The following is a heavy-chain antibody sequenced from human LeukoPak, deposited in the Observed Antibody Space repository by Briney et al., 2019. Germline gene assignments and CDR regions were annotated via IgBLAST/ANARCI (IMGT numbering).Heavy chain of an antibody. J-gene: IGHJ4*02. Sequence: SEILSLTWSGSGGAINSYYWGWVRQPARMGLEWIGRIYTTGTTNYSPSLKSRLSMSLDTSKNQFSLTLTSVTAADTAVYYCGRQGYTASYYFFDYWSPGTLGTVSS. D-gene: IGHD3-10*01. CDR1: GGAINSYY. V-gene: IGHV4-4*07. CDR2: IYTTGTT. CDR3: GRQGYTASYYFFDY.